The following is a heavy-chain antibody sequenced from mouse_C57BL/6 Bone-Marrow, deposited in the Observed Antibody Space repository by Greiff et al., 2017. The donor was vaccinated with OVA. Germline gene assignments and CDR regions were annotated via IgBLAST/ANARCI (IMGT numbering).Heavy chain of an antibody. V-gene: IGHV5-17*01. CDR1: GFTFSDYR. CDR3: ARVGQGMDY. CDR2: ISSGSSTI. J-gene: IGHJ4*01. Sequence: EVNVVESGGGLVKPGGSLKLSCAASGFTFSDYRMHWVRQAPEKGLEWVAYISSGSSTIYYADTVKGRFTISRDNAKNTLFLQMTSLRSEDTAMYYCARVGQGMDYWGQGTSVTVSS.